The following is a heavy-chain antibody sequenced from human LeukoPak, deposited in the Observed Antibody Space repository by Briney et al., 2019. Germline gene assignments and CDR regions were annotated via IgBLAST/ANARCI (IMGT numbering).Heavy chain of an antibody. Sequence: PGESLKISCKGSGYSFTSYWIGWVRQMPGKGLEWMGIIYPGDSDTRYSPSFQGQVTISADKSISTAYLQWSSLKASDTAMYHCARLLRDYGILTGKYYYYMDVWGKGTTVTISS. V-gene: IGHV5-51*01. CDR1: GYSFTSYW. J-gene: IGHJ6*03. CDR3: ARLLRDYGILTGKYYYYMDV. D-gene: IGHD3-9*01. CDR2: IYPGDSDT.